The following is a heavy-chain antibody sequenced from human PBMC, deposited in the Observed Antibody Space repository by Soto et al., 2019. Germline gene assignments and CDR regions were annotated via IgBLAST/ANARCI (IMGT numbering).Heavy chain of an antibody. CDR3: ARASRFYDSSGYYLGYFQH. CDR2: IYHSGST. D-gene: IGHD3-22*01. V-gene: IGHV4-30-2*01. CDR1: GGSISSGGYS. J-gene: IGHJ1*01. Sequence: SETLSLTCAVSGGSISSGGYSWSWIRQPPGKGLERIGYIYHSGSTYYNPSLKSRVTISVDTSKNQFSLKLSSVTAADTAVYYCARASRFYDSSGYYLGYFQHWGQGTLVTVSS.